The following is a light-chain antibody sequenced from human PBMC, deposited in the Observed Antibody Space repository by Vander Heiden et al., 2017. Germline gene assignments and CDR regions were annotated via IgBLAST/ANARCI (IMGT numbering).Light chain of an antibody. CDR1: QSVLYSSNNKNY. CDR3: QQYYSTPWT. CDR2: WAS. V-gene: IGKV4-1*01. J-gene: IGKJ1*01. Sequence: DIVMTQSPDSLAVSLGERATINCKSSQSVLYSSNNKNYLAWYQQKPGQPPKLRIYWASTRESGVPDRFSGSGSGTDFTLTISSLQAEDVALYYCQQYYSTPWTFGQGTKVEIK.